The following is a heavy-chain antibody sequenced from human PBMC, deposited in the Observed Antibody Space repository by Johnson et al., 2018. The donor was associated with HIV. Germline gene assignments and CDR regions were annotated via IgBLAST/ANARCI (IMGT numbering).Heavy chain of an antibody. Sequence: VQLVESGGGLVQPGRSLRLSCAASGFTFDDYAMHWVRQAPGKGLEWVSGISWNSGSIGYVDSVKGRFTISRDNARNSLYLQMNSLRVEDTAVYYCVRDVGPLDIWGQGTLVTVS. CDR3: VRDVGPLDI. J-gene: IGHJ3*02. V-gene: IGHV3-9*01. CDR1: GFTFDDYA. CDR2: ISWNSGSI.